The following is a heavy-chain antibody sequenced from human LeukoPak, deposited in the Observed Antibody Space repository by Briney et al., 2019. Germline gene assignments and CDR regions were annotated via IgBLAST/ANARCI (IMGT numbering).Heavy chain of an antibody. J-gene: IGHJ4*02. CDR1: GGSFSGYY. D-gene: IGHD3-10*01. V-gene: IGHV4-34*01. CDR3: ARGSPYYYGSGIDY. Sequence: PSETLSLTCAVYGGSFSGYYWSCIRQPPGKGLEGIGEINHSESTNYNPSLKSRVTISVDPSKNQFSLKLSSVTAADTAVYYCARGSPYYYGSGIDYWGQGTLVTVSS. CDR2: INHSEST.